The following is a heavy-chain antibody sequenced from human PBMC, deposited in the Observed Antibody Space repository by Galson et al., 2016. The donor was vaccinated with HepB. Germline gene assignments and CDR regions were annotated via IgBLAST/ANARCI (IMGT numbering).Heavy chain of an antibody. V-gene: IGHV3-33*06. CDR3: AKDNVGYYPSGRNFYSMDL. D-gene: IGHD3-10*01. Sequence: SLRLSCAASGFTFNMYGMHWVRQPPGKGLEWVADIWYDGGNKYYADSVKGRFTISRDNSKSMVKLQMNSLRVEETAVYYCAKDNVGYYPSGRNFYSMDLWGQGTTVTVSS. J-gene: IGHJ6*02. CDR2: IWYDGGNK. CDR1: GFTFNMYG.